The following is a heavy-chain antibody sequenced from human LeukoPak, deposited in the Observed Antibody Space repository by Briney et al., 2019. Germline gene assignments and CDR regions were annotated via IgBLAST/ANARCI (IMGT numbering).Heavy chain of an antibody. CDR3: ARGYCRGGSCFSYHYYNYMDA. CDR2: IYNIGST. CDR1: GGSISSYY. Sequence: SETLSLTCTVSGGSISSYYWSWIRQRPGQGKEWDGYIYNIGSTNYNTSLKSRVTISADTSKNQSALKLSSVTAADTAMYYCARGYCRGGSCFSYHYYNYMDAWGKGTTVTVSS. D-gene: IGHD2-15*01. V-gene: IGHV4-59*12. J-gene: IGHJ6*03.